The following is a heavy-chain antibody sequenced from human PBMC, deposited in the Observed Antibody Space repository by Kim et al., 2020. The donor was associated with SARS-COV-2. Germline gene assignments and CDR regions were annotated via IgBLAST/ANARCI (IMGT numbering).Heavy chain of an antibody. D-gene: IGHD3-22*01. Sequence: SETLSLTCAVYGGSFSGYYWSWIRQPPGKGLEWIGEINHSGSTNYNPSLKSRVTISVDTSKNQFSLKLSSVTAADTAVYYCAINYYYDSSGYYADAPYYYYGMDVWGQGTTVTVSS. CDR2: INHSGST. CDR1: GGSFSGYY. J-gene: IGHJ6*02. V-gene: IGHV4-34*01. CDR3: AINYYYDSSGYYADAPYYYYGMDV.